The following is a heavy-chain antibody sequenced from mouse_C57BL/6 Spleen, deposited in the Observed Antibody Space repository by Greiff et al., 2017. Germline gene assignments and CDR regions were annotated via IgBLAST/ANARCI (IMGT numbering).Heavy chain of an antibody. CDR3: ARYGDYAMDY. J-gene: IGHJ4*01. CDR1: GYTFTSYW. V-gene: IGHV1-50*01. CDR2: IDPSDSYP. Sequence: VQLQQPGAELVKPGASVKLSCKASGYTFTSYWMQWVKQRPGQGLEWIGEIDPSDSYPNYNQKFKGKATLTVDTSSSTAYMQLSSLTSEDSAVYYCARYGDYAMDYWGQGTSVTVSS. D-gene: IGHD1-1*02.